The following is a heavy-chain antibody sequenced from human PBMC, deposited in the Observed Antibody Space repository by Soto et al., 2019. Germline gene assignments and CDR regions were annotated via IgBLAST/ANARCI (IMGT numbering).Heavy chain of an antibody. CDR3: AKDLAYSSSSDY. J-gene: IGHJ4*02. CDR2: ISYDGSNK. D-gene: IGHD6-6*01. Sequence: QVQLVESGGGVVQPGRSLRLSCAASGFTFSSYGMHWVRQAPGKGLEWVAVISYDGSNKYYADSVKGRFTISRDNSKNTLYPQMNSLRAEDTAVYYCAKDLAYSSSSDYWGQGTLVTVSS. CDR1: GFTFSSYG. V-gene: IGHV3-30*18.